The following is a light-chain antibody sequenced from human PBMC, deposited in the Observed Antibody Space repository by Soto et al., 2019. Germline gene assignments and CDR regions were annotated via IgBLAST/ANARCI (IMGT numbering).Light chain of an antibody. CDR3: SLYTSSDTPYV. Sequence: QSALTQPASVSGSPGQSITISCTGTSSDVGAYDYVSWYQQHPDKAPKLIIFVVSNRPSGVSNRFSGSKSGNTVSLTISGLQAEDEADYYCSLYTSSDTPYVFGTGTKLTVL. J-gene: IGLJ1*01. CDR2: VVS. CDR1: SSDVGAYDY. V-gene: IGLV2-14*01.